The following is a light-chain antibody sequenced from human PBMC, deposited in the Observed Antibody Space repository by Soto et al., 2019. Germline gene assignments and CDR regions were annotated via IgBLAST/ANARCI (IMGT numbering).Light chain of an antibody. Sequence: EIVMTQYPATLSVSPGERATLSFMSSQSVSSNLAWYQQKPGQAPRLLIYGASIRATGIPDRFSGSGSETDFTLTISRLEPEDFALYYCQQYGSSAPITFGQGTRLEI. CDR2: GAS. V-gene: IGKV3-20*01. J-gene: IGKJ5*01. CDR1: QSVSSN. CDR3: QQYGSSAPIT.